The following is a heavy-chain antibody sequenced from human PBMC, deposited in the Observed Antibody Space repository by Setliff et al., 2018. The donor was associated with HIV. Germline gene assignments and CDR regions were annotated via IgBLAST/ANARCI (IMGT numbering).Heavy chain of an antibody. J-gene: IGHJ6*03. D-gene: IGHD6-6*01. CDR2: IYYSGRA. CDR1: GDPVTSGDYY. CDR3: AGEAWTSYRSSSGYYYYMDV. Sequence: NPSETLSLTCTVSGDPVTSGDYYWHWIRQPPGKGLEWIGSIYYSGRAHYKSSLKSRVTTSVDTSKNQFSLRLSSVTAADTAVYYCAGEAWTSYRSSSGYYYYMDVWGKGTTVTVSS. V-gene: IGHV4-39*07.